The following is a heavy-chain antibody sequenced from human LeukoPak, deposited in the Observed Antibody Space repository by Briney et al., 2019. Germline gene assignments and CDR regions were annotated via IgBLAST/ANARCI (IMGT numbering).Heavy chain of an antibody. Sequence: SETLSLTCSVSGGSISSSGFYWAWIRQPPGKGLEWIGSRSHSGATNYNPSLQSRVTVSADTSNNQFSLTLSPVTAADTAVYYCGRRGGSGWAFEYWGQGTLVTVSS. J-gene: IGHJ4*02. CDR2: RSHSGAT. CDR1: GGSISSSGFY. D-gene: IGHD6-19*01. CDR3: GRRGGSGWAFEY. V-gene: IGHV4-39*01.